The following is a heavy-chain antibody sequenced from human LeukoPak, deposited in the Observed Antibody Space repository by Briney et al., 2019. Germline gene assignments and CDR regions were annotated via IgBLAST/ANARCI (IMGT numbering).Heavy chain of an antibody. Sequence: PGRSLRLSCAASGFTFSSYAMHWVRRAPGKGLEWVAVISYDGSNKYYADSVKGRFTISRDNSKNTLYLQMNSLRAEDTAVYYCARDPHDFWSGQYYYYYYMDVWGKGTTVTVSS. CDR3: ARDPHDFWSGQYYYYYYMDV. V-gene: IGHV3-30*01. CDR2: ISYDGSNK. CDR1: GFTFSSYA. D-gene: IGHD3-3*01. J-gene: IGHJ6*03.